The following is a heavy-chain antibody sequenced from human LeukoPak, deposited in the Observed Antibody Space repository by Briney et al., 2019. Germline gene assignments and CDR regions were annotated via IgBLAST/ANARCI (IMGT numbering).Heavy chain of an antibody. CDR1: GYTFTNSG. CDR3: ARDPERGSYQYYFDY. J-gene: IGHJ4*02. Sequence: ASVKVSCKASGYTFTNSGISWVRQAPGQGLEWMGWISAYNGNTNYAQKFQGRVTMTTDTSTSTAYMELRSLRSDDTAVYYCARDPERGSYQYYFDYWGQGTLVTVSS. CDR2: ISAYNGNT. V-gene: IGHV1-18*01. D-gene: IGHD1-26*01.